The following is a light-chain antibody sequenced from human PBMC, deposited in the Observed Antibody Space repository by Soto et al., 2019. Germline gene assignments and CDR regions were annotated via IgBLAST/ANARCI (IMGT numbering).Light chain of an antibody. CDR3: QQSFTVWT. CDR1: QRIGVY. Sequence: DIQMPQSPSSLSASVGDRVTITCRTSQRIGVYLNWYQQKPGKAPKLLIYAASSLQSGVPSRFSGSGSGTDFTLTISSLQPEDFATYYCQQSFTVWTFGQGTVVDI. V-gene: IGKV1-39*01. CDR2: AAS. J-gene: IGKJ1*01.